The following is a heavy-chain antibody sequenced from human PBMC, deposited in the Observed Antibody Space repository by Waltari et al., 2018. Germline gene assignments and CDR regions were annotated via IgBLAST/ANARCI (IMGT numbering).Heavy chain of an antibody. CDR1: GYTSTSYY. Sequence: QVQLVQSGAEVKTPGASVTVSCTASGYTSTSYYMNWVRTAPGQGLAWMGQINPNSGGTNYAQKFQGRVTMTRDTSISTAYMELSRLRSDDTAVYYCARDNSAMVRGVISPLGYWGQGTLVTVSS. CDR3: ARDNSAMVRGVISPLGY. D-gene: IGHD3-10*01. CDR2: INPNSGGT. V-gene: IGHV1-2*06. J-gene: IGHJ4*02.